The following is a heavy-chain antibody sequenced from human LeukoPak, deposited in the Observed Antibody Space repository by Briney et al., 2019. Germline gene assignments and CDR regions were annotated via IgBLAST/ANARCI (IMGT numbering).Heavy chain of an antibody. V-gene: IGHV4-31*03. CDR3: ARGLKYDWLVGNNWFDP. Sequence: SETLSLTCTVSGGSIRRGGYFWNWIRHHPGKGLEWIGNIYYTGATYDNPSLKGRVAMSVDAAKNQFSLNLTSVTAEDAAVYFCARGLKYDWLVGNNWFDPWGQGILVTVSS. CDR2: IYYTGAT. J-gene: IGHJ5*02. CDR1: GGSIRRGGYF. D-gene: IGHD6-19*01.